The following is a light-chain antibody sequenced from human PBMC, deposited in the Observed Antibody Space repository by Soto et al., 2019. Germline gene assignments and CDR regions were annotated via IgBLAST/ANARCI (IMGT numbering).Light chain of an antibody. CDR2: DVS. V-gene: IGLV2-11*01. Sequence: QSALTQPRSVSGSPGQSVTISCTGTSSDVGGYNYVSWYQQHPGKAPKLMIYDVSKRPSGVPDRFSGSKSGNTASLTISGLQAEEEADYYCCSYAGRYTFVFGTGTKLNDL. CDR3: CSYAGRYTFV. J-gene: IGLJ1*01. CDR1: SSDVGGYNY.